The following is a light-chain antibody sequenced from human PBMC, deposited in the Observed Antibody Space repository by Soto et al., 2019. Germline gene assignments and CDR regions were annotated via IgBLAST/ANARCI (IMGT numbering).Light chain of an antibody. CDR2: GAS. CDR1: QTVNSN. CDR3: QQRNSWPPTFT. J-gene: IGKJ5*01. V-gene: IGKV3-15*01. Sequence: EIVMTQSPATLSVSPGERATLSCRASQTVNSNLAWYQQKPGQAPRLLIYGASTRATGIPARFSGSGSGTDFTLTISSLEPEDFAVYYCQQRNSWPPTFTFGQGTRLEIK.